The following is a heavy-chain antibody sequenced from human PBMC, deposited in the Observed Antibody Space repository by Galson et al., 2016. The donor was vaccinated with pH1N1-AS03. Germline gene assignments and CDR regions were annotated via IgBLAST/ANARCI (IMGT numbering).Heavy chain of an antibody. CDR1: GFTFRTFG. D-gene: IGHD2-8*02. CDR3: VTGNQNYFDY. CDR2: IWNDGSLK. V-gene: IGHV3-33*01. Sequence: SLRLSCAASGFTFRTFGIHWVRQAPGKGLEWVAVIWNDGSLKKYGDSVKGRFIISRDNSNSTVSLEMSSLRAEDTAVYYCVTGNQNYFDYWGQGTLVTVSS. J-gene: IGHJ4*02.